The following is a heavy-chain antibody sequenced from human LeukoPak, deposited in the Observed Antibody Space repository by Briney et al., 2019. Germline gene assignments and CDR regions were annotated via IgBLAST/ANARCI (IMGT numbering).Heavy chain of an antibody. CDR3: ARQGSGWYYYYGMDV. V-gene: IGHV5-51*01. Sequence: GESLKISCKGSGYIFTSYWIGWVRQMPGKGLEWMGIIYPGDSDTRYSPSFQGQVTISADKSISTAYLQWSSLKASDTAMYYCARQGSGWYYYYGMDVWGQGTTVTVSS. CDR1: GYIFTSYW. J-gene: IGHJ6*02. D-gene: IGHD6-19*01. CDR2: IYPGDSDT.